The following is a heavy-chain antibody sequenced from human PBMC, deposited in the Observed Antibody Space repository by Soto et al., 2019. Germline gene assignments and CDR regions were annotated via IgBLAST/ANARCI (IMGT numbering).Heavy chain of an antibody. J-gene: IGHJ4*02. CDR2: IFYSGST. CDR3: ARFRIAVTADYFDY. V-gene: IGHV4-30-4*01. CDR1: GGSISSGDNY. D-gene: IGHD6-19*01. Sequence: PSETLSLTCTVSGGSISSGDNYWSWIRQPPGKGLEWIGYIFYSGSTYYNPSLKSRVTISVDTSKNQFSLKLSSVTAADTAVYYCARFRIAVTADYFDYWGQGTLVTVSS.